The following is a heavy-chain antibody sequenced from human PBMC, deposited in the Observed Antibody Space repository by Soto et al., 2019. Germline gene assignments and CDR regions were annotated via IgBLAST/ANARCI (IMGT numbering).Heavy chain of an antibody. V-gene: IGHV3-23*01. Sequence: GGSLRLSCAASGFTFRTYAMTWVRQAPGKGLEWVSSISDSGGRTHYAESVKGRFTISRDNSKNTLYPEMNSLRVDDMAVYYCAKDLGYCSSSTCQPPYGMDVWGQGTTVTVSS. CDR3: AKDLGYCSSSTCQPPYGMDV. CDR2: ISDSGGRT. D-gene: IGHD2-2*03. J-gene: IGHJ6*02. CDR1: GFTFRTYA.